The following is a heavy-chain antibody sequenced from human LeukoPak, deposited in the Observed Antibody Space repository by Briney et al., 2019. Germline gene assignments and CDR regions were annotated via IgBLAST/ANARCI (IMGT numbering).Heavy chain of an antibody. J-gene: IGHJ4*01. CDR1: GDSMSNHF. D-gene: IGHD6-13*01. V-gene: IGHV4-59*11. CDR3: ASRPGGSTWYGVFDY. CDR2: IYGSETT. Sequence: SETVSLTCTVCGDSMSNHFWRWLRQPPGEGLVWIGYIYGSETTNYHPSLKSRVTMSVDTSENQFSLRLSSVTAADTALYYCASRPGGSTWYGVFDYWSRGTLVTVSS.